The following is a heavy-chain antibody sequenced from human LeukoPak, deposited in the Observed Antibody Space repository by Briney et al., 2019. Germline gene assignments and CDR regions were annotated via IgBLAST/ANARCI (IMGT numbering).Heavy chain of an antibody. D-gene: IGHD3-16*02. V-gene: IGHV3-23*01. CDR1: GFTFSSYA. J-gene: IGHJ4*02. CDR3: HAGELRLGELSFYDY. CDR2: ISGSGGST. Sequence: GGSLRLSCAASGFTFSSYAMSWVRQAPGKGLEWVSAISGSGGSTYYAGSVKGRFTISRDNSKNTLYLQMNSLRAEDTAVYYCHAGELRLGELSFYDYWGQGTLVTVSS.